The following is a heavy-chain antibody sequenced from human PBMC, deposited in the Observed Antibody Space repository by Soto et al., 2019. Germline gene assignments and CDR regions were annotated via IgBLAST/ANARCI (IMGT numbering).Heavy chain of an antibody. D-gene: IGHD3-10*01. V-gene: IGHV1-2*02. CDR3: ARIDLYYGTGYYFDY. J-gene: IGHJ4*02. CDR1: GYTFTGYY. Sequence: ASVKVSCKASGYTFTGYYMHWVRQAPGQGLEWMGWINPNSGGTNYAQKFQGRVTMTRDTSISTAYMELSRLRSDGTAVYYCARIDLYYGTGYYFDYWGQGTLVTVSS. CDR2: INPNSGGT.